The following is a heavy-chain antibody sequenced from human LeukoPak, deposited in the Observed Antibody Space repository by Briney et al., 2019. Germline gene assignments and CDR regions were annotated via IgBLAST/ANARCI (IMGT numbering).Heavy chain of an antibody. CDR1: GDSISGFY. D-gene: IGHD2-15*01. CDR3: ARDNIVVVAATKAYYFDY. CDR2: IYYSGST. Sequence: SETLSLTCTVSGDSISGFYWSWIRQPPGKGLEWIGSIYYSGSTYYNPSLKSRVTISVDTSKNQFSLKLSSVTAADTAVYYCARDNIVVVAATKAYYFDYWGQGTLVTVSS. V-gene: IGHV4-38-2*02. J-gene: IGHJ4*02.